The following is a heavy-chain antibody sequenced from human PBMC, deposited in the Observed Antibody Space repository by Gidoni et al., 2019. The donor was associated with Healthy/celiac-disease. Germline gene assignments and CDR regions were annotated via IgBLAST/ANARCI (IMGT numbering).Heavy chain of an antibody. D-gene: IGHD2-2*01. V-gene: IGHV4-4*07. CDR1: GGSISSYY. Sequence: QVQLQESGPRLVKPSETLSLTCTVSGGSISSYYWSWIRQPAGKGLEWIGRIYTSGSTTYNPSLKSRVTMSVDTSKNQFSLKLSSVTAADTAVYYCASLIGGYCSSTSCKRAQNEIDYWGQGTLVTVSS. CDR3: ASLIGGYCSSTSCKRAQNEIDY. J-gene: IGHJ4*02. CDR2: IYTSGST.